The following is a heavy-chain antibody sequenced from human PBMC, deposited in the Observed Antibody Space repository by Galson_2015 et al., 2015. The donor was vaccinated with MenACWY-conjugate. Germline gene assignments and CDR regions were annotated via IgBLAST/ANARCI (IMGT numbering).Heavy chain of an antibody. Sequence: SLRLSCAASGFIFRDYWMHWVRQAAGKGLVWLSRINNDASGTNYADSVEGRFTISRDNAKNTLYLQMNSLRVEDTAVYYCARGGFGKGFDRWGQGTLVTVSS. V-gene: IGHV3-74*01. CDR1: GFIFRDYW. CDR3: ARGGFGKGFDR. CDR2: INNDASGT. D-gene: IGHD3-10*01. J-gene: IGHJ5*02.